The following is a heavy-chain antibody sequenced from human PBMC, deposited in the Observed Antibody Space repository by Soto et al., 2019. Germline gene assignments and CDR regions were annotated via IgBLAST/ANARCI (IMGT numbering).Heavy chain of an antibody. V-gene: IGHV3-30*03. J-gene: IGHJ3*02. CDR2: ISYDGSNK. Sequence: GGSLRLSCAASGFTFSSYGMHWVRQAPGKGLEWVAVISYDGSNKYYADSVKGRFTISRDNAKNSLYLQMNSLRAEDTAVYYCAIGGGYVNYDAFDIWGQGTMVAVSS. CDR1: GFTFSSYG. CDR3: AIGGGYVNYDAFDI. D-gene: IGHD5-12*01.